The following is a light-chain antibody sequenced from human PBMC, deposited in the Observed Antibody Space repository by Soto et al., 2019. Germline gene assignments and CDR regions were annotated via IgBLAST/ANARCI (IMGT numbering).Light chain of an antibody. Sequence: DTQMTQSPSTLSASVGDRVTITCRASQSISSWLAWYQQKPGKAPKRLIYKASTLHSGVPSSFSGRGSGTEFTLTISSQQPDDFATYYCQQYDNYPLTFGEGTKVEIK. J-gene: IGKJ4*01. CDR3: QQYDNYPLT. V-gene: IGKV1-5*03. CDR1: QSISSW. CDR2: KAS.